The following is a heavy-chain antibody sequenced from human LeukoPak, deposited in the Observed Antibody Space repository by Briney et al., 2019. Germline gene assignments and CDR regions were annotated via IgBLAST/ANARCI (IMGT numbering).Heavy chain of an antibody. Sequence: SSETLSLTCTVSGGSISSYYWSWIRQPPGKGLEWIGYIYYSGSTNYNPSLKSRVTISVDTSKNQFSLKLSSVTAADTAVYYCARDSSGYYSLQDWGQGTMVTVSS. CDR1: GGSISSYY. D-gene: IGHD3-22*01. J-gene: IGHJ3*01. CDR2: IYYSGST. CDR3: ARDSSGYYSLQD. V-gene: IGHV4-59*01.